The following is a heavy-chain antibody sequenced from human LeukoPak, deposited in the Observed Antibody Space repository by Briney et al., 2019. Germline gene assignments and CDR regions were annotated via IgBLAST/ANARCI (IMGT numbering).Heavy chain of an antibody. CDR2: IRQDGSDK. V-gene: IGHV3-7*01. CDR3: ARMGGSNWNREVNWFDP. CDR1: GFTFSSYW. Sequence: GGSMRLSCAASGFTFSSYWMSWVRQAPGKGLEWVANIRQDGSDKYYVDSVKGRFTISRDNAQNSVHLQMASLRAEDTAVYYCARMGGSNWNREVNWFDPWGQGTLVTVSS. D-gene: IGHD1-1*01. J-gene: IGHJ5*02.